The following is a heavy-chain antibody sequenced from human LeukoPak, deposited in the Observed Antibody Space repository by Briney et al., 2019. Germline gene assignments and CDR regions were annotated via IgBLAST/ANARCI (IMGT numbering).Heavy chain of an antibody. CDR3: ARAHDLYGSGSYYISPSDY. V-gene: IGHV3-64*01. D-gene: IGHD3-10*01. CDR2: ISSNGGST. J-gene: IGHJ4*02. Sequence: GGSLRLSCAASGFTFSSYAMHWVRQAPGKGLEYVSAISSNGGSTYYANSVKGRFTISRDNSKNTLYLQMGSLRAEDMAVYYRARAHDLYGSGSYYISPSDYWGQGTLVTVSS. CDR1: GFTFSSYA.